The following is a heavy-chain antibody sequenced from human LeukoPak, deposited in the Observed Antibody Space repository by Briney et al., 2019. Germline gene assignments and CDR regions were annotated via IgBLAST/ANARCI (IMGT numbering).Heavy chain of an antibody. CDR1: GFTFSSYW. V-gene: IGHV3-74*01. Sequence: PGGSLRLSCAASGFTFSSYWMHWVRQAPGKGLVWVSRINSDGSSTSYADSVKGRFTISRDNAKNTLYLQMNSLRAEDTAVYYCARDQQDYYDSSGYYPGYWGQGTLVTVSP. CDR2: INSDGSST. CDR3: ARDQQDYYDSSGYYPGY. D-gene: IGHD3-22*01. J-gene: IGHJ4*02.